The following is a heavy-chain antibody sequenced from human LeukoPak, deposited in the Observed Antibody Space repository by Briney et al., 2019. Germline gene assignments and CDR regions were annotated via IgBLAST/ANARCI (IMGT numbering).Heavy chain of an antibody. CDR1: GYTFTGYY. D-gene: IGHD4-17*01. J-gene: IGHJ5*02. CDR2: INPNSGDT. Sequence: ASVKVSFKASGYTFTGYYMHWVRQAPGQGLEWMGWINPNSGDTNYAQKFQGRVTMTTDTSTSTAYMELRSLRSDDTAVYYCARAPYGDYGDWFDPWGQGTLVTVSS. V-gene: IGHV1-2*02. CDR3: ARAPYGDYGDWFDP.